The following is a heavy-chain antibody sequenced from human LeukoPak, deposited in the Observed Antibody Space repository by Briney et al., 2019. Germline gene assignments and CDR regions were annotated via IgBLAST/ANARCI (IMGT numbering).Heavy chain of an antibody. Sequence: ASVKVSCKASGCTFTGYYMHWVRQAPGQGLEWMGWISAYNGNTNYAQKLQGRVTMTTDTSTSTAYMELRSLRSDDTAVYYCARVPSTALDYWGQGTLVTVSS. V-gene: IGHV1-18*04. D-gene: IGHD5/OR15-5a*01. J-gene: IGHJ4*02. CDR3: ARVPSTALDY. CDR1: GCTFTGYY. CDR2: ISAYNGNT.